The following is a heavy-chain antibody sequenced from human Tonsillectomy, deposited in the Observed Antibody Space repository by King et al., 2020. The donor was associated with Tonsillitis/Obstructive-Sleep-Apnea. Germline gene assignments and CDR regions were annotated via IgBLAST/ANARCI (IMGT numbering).Heavy chain of an antibody. CDR3: ARDLGCSSTSCYANWFDP. CDR1: GGTFSSYA. D-gene: IGHD2-2*01. V-gene: IGHV1-69*01. Sequence: QLVQSGAEVKKPGSSVKVSCKASGGTFSSYAISWVRQAPGQGLEWMGGIIPIFGTANYAQKFQGRVTITADESTSTAYMELSSLRSEDTAVYYCARDLGCSSTSCYANWFDPWGQGTLVTVSP. CDR2: IIPIFGTA. J-gene: IGHJ5*02.